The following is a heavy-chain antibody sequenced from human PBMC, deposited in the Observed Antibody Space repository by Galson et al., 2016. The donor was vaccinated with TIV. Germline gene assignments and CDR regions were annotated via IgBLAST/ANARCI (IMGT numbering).Heavy chain of an antibody. J-gene: IGHJ4*02. Sequence: PALVKPTQTLTLACTFSGFSLSTSGVAVGWIRQPPGKALEWLALVYGDDGKRYSPSLKSRLTVTKDTSENQVVVTMTNMDPVDTATYYCAHTVADYSDSSGWVDYFDYWGQGTLVTVSS. V-gene: IGHV2-5*02. D-gene: IGHD3-22*01. CDR3: AHTVADYSDSSGWVDYFDY. CDR1: GFSLSTSGVA. CDR2: VYGDDGK.